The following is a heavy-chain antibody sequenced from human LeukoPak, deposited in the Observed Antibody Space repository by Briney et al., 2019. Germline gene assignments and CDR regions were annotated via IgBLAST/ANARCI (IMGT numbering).Heavy chain of an antibody. CDR2: IYWDDDK. J-gene: IGHJ4*02. Sequence: SGPTLVNPTQTLTLTCTFSGFSLSTSGVGVGWIRQPPGKALEWLALIYWDDDKRYIPPLKSRLTITKDTSKYQVVLTMTNMDPVDTATYYCTHRAGGPSRPHFHYWGQGILVTVSS. CDR3: THRAGGPSRPHFHY. D-gene: IGHD3-10*01. V-gene: IGHV2-5*02. CDR1: GFSLSTSGVG.